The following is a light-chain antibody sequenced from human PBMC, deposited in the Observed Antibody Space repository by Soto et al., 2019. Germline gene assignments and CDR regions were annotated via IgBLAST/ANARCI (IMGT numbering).Light chain of an antibody. J-gene: IGLJ3*02. CDR2: ANN. Sequence: QSVLTQPPSASGTPGQRVTISCSGMTSNIGSQYVYWYQHLPGTAPKLLIYANNQRPSGVPDRFSASKSGTSASLAISGLRSEDESDYYCVAWDDSLRGVVFGGGTKLTVL. V-gene: IGLV1-47*01. CDR1: TSNIGSQY. CDR3: VAWDDSLRGVV.